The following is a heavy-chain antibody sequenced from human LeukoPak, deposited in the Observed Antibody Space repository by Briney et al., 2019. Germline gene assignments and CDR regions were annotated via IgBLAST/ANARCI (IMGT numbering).Heavy chain of an antibody. CDR1: GGSISSYY. CDR3: ARELKPGMPAPYNWFDP. CDR2: IYTSGST. D-gene: IGHD2-2*01. Sequence: SETLSLTCTVSGGSISSYYWSCIRQPAGKGLEWIGRIYTSGSTNYNPSLKSRVTMSVDTSKNQFSLKLSSVTAADTAVYYCARELKPGMPAPYNWFDPWGQGTLVTVSS. V-gene: IGHV4-4*07. J-gene: IGHJ5*02.